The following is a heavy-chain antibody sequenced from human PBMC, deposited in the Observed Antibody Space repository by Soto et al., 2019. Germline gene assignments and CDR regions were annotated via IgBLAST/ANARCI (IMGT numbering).Heavy chain of an antibody. V-gene: IGHV4-39*01. CDR2: VDYSGTA. CDR1: SGSISVTNVF. Sequence: SETLSLTCTVSSGSISVTNVFWGWVRQPPGKGLEWIGNVDYSGTAYFSPSLATRVTFHVDTSRNQFSLTLYSVTAADTAVYYCARITGRHLDYWGQGILVT. D-gene: IGHD1-20*01. CDR3: ARITGRHLDY. J-gene: IGHJ4*02.